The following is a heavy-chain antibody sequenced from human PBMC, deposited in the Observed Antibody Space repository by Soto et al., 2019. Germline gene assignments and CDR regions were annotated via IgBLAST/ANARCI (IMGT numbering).Heavy chain of an antibody. J-gene: IGHJ3*02. CDR1: GFTFSTSW. Sequence: ESGGGLVQPGGSLRLSCLASGFTFSTSWMTWVRQAPGKGLEWVANMKGDGSKENYVDSVKGRFTISRDNAKNSLFLQMNSLRDEDTALYYCARDLNYGVSTVSYDVFDTWGQGTMVTVSP. D-gene: IGHD4-17*01. CDR2: MKGDGSKE. V-gene: IGHV3-7*01. CDR3: ARDLNYGVSTVSYDVFDT.